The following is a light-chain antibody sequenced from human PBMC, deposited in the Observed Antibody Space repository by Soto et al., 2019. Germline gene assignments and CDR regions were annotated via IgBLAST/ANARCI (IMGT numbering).Light chain of an antibody. CDR3: NSYTSTSARV. Sequence: QSALTQPASVSGSPGQSITISCTGSNSDVGAYNFVSWYQQHPGKAPKLMIYEVSNRPSGVSNRFSGSKSGNTASLTISGLQAEDEADYYCNSYTSTSARVFGGGTRSPS. CDR1: NSDVGAYNF. CDR2: EVS. J-gene: IGLJ3*02. V-gene: IGLV2-14*01.